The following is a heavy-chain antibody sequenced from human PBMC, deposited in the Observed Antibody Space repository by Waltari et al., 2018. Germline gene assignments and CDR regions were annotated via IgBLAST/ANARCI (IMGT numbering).Heavy chain of an antibody. CDR2: INHSGST. CDR1: GGSFSGYY. Sequence: QVQLQQWGAGLLKPSETLSLTCAVYGGSFSGYYWSWIRQPPGKGLEWIGEINHSGSTNYNPSLKSRVTISVDTSKNQFSLKLSSVTAADTAVYYCARRISSSWSGDYYYYMDGWGKGTTVTVSS. J-gene: IGHJ6*03. D-gene: IGHD6-13*01. CDR3: ARRISSSWSGDYYYYMDG. V-gene: IGHV4-34*01.